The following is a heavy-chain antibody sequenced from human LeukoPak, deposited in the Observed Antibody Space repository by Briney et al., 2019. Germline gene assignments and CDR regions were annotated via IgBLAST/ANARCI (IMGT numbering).Heavy chain of an antibody. CDR1: GYNFNNYW. J-gene: IGHJ4*02. CDR3: ARCLNDMPITLDY. CDR2: IDPADSYT. V-gene: IGHV5-10-1*01. D-gene: IGHD1-1*01. Sequence: GESLKISCKISGYNFNNYWISWVRQMPDKGLEWMGRIDPADSYTNYNPSFRGHVTISFDKSITTAYLQWSSLEASDTAIYYCARCLNDMPITLDYWAQGTLVTVSS.